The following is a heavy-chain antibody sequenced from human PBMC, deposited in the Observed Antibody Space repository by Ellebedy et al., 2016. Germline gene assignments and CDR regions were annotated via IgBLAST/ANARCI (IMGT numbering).Heavy chain of an antibody. CDR1: GLTVSSFF. J-gene: IGHJ2*01. CDR3: AREMTTVTLWYFDL. Sequence: GESLKISXAPSGLTVSSFFMGWVRQAPGKGLEWVSTMRGDGAKTHLADSVKGRFTISRDNSKNTLYLQMNSLRAEDTAVYYCAREMTTVTLWYFDLWGRGTLVTVSS. V-gene: IGHV3-23*01. D-gene: IGHD4-17*01. CDR2: MRGDGAKT.